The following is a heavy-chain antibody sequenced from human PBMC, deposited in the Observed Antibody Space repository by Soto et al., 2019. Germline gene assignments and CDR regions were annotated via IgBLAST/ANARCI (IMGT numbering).Heavy chain of an antibody. CDR2: LSAYNGNT. J-gene: IGHJ6*02. CDR3: ARGPLQDTAMGLDYYYGMDV. CDR1: GYTFTSYG. V-gene: IGHV1-18*01. D-gene: IGHD5-18*01. Sequence: QVQLVQSGAEVKKPGASVKVSCKASGYTFTSYGISWVRQAPGQGLEWMGWLSAYNGNTNYAQKLQGRVTMTTDTSTRTAYMELRSLRSDDTAVYYCARGPLQDTAMGLDYYYGMDVWGQGTTVTVSS.